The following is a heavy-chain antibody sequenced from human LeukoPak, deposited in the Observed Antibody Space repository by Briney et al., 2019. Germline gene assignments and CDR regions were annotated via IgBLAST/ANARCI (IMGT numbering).Heavy chain of an antibody. D-gene: IGHD5/OR15-5a*01. V-gene: IGHV3-21*01. Sequence: GGSLRLSCAPSGFTFSSYSMNWARHAPRKGLEWVSYISSSSSYIYYADSLKGRSTISRDNAKNSLYLQMNSLRAEDTAVYYCATLDIVSTRAPYYTDVWGKGTTVTVSS. CDR3: ATLDIVSTRAPYYTDV. CDR2: ISSSSSYI. CDR1: GFTFSSYS. J-gene: IGHJ6*03.